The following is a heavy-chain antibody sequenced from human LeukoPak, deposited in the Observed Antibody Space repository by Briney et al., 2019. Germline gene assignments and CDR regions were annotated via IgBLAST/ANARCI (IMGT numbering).Heavy chain of an antibody. CDR3: ARAGVYSSGWLPDTFDY. Sequence: SETLSLTCTVSGGSISSGDYYWSWIRQPPGKGLEWIGEINHSGSTNYNPSLKSRVTISVDTSKNQFSLKLSSVTAADTAVYYCARAGVYSSGWLPDTFDYWGQGTLVTVSS. D-gene: IGHD6-19*01. CDR2: INHSGST. V-gene: IGHV4-39*07. J-gene: IGHJ4*02. CDR1: GGSISSGDYY.